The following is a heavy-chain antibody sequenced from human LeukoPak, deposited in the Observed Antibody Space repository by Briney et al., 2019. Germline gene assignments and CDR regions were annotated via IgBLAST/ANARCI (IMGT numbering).Heavy chain of an antibody. CDR3: AKLAMATFDY. D-gene: IGHD5-18*01. CDR1: GFTFSSYG. CDR2: TRYDGSNK. J-gene: IGHJ4*02. V-gene: IGHV3-30*02. Sequence: GGSLRLSCAASGFTFSSYGMYWVRQAPGKGLEWVAFTRYDGSNKYYADSVKGRFTISRDNSKNTLYLKMNSLRAEDTAVYYCAKLAMATFDYWGQGTLVTVSS.